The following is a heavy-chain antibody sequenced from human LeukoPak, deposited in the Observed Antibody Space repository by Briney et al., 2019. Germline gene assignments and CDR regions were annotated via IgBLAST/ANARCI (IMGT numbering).Heavy chain of an antibody. Sequence: SETLPLTCTVSGDSISTSSYYWGWVRQPPGKGLEWLGSIYYSGSTYYNPSLKSRVTISVDTSKNQFSLNLYSVTAADTAVFYCARSYYYDYRQIDYWGQGTLVTVSS. J-gene: IGHJ4*02. CDR2: IYYSGST. D-gene: IGHD3-22*01. CDR3: ARSYYYDYRQIDY. V-gene: IGHV4-39*01. CDR1: GDSISTSSYY.